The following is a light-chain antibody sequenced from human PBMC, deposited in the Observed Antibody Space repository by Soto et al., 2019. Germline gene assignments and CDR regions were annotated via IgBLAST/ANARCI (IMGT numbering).Light chain of an antibody. CDR2: GAS. V-gene: IGKV3-20*01. CDR1: QRMTNNF. J-gene: IGKJ2*01. CDR3: QQYGRSPFT. Sequence: EIVLTQSPDTLSLSPGERATLSCRASQRMTNNFLAWFQQKPGLAPRLLIHGASTRASGVPERFSGGGSGTDFVLNISRLEPEDFAVYYCQQYGRSPFTFGQGTKLQIK.